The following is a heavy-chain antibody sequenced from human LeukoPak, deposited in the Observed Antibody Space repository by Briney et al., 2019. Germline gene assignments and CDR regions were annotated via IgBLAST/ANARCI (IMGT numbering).Heavy chain of an antibody. CDR1: GYTFTSYG. Sequence: ASVKVSCKASGYTFTSYGISWVRQAPGQGLEWMGWINPNSGGTNYAQKFQGRVTMTRDTSISAAYMELSRLRSDDTAVYYCARSAQYYYDSSGYYDYWGQGTLVTVSS. CDR2: INPNSGGT. CDR3: ARSAQYYYDSSGYYDY. J-gene: IGHJ4*02. V-gene: IGHV1-2*02. D-gene: IGHD3-22*01.